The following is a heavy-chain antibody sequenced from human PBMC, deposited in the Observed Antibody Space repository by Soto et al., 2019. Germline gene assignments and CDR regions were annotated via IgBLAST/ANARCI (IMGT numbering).Heavy chain of an antibody. Sequence: SETLSLTCDVSGYSISTGYYWSWVRQPPGKGMERIGSINDRGNSYYHSSLKSRTTLTVDTSKNQGSLKVSSVTAADAALYYCVRSGDDYGSYIDYWGQGALVTVSS. V-gene: IGHV4-38-2*01. J-gene: IGHJ4*02. CDR1: GYSISTGYY. CDR3: VRSGDDYGSYIDY. CDR2: INDRGNS. D-gene: IGHD4-17*01.